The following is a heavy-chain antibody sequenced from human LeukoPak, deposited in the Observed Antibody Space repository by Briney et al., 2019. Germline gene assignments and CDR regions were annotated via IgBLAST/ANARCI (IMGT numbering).Heavy chain of an antibody. Sequence: MGSMNPYSGNTGYAQKFRGRVSITRNTSISTAYMELSSLVSEDTAVYYCARLGELSSDDYWGQGTLVTVSS. CDR2: MNPYSGNT. V-gene: IGHV1-8*03. J-gene: IGHJ4*02. CDR3: ARLGELSSDDY. D-gene: IGHD3-16*02.